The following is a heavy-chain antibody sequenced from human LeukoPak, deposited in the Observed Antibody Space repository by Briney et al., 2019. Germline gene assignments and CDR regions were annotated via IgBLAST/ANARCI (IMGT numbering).Heavy chain of an antibody. Sequence: SETLSLTCTVSGGSISRSSYYWGWIRQPPGKGLEWIGNIYYSGSTYYNPSLRSRVTISVGTSKNQFSLKLNSVTATDTAVYYCARLNSYGPVGNFDYWGQGTLVTVSS. CDR3: ARLNSYGPVGNFDY. J-gene: IGHJ4*02. CDR1: GGSISRSSYY. CDR2: IYYSGST. D-gene: IGHD5-18*01. V-gene: IGHV4-39*01.